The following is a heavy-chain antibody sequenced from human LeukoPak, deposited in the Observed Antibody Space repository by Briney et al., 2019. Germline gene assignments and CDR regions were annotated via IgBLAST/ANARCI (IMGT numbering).Heavy chain of an antibody. CDR3: ARYCSSTSCYTGDDAFDI. CDR2: MNPNSGNT. J-gene: IGHJ3*02. Sequence: GASVKVSCKASGYTFTSYDINWVRQATGQGLEWMGWMNPNSGNTGYAQKFQGRVTITRNTSISTAYMELSSLRSEDTAVYYCARYCSSTSCYTGDDAFDIWGQGTMVTVSS. D-gene: IGHD2-2*02. V-gene: IGHV1-8*03. CDR1: GYTFTSYD.